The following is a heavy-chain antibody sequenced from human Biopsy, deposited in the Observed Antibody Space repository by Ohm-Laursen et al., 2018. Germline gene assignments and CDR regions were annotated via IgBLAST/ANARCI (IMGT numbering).Heavy chain of an antibody. D-gene: IGHD2-8*01. CDR2: INCKTGAT. V-gene: IGHV1-2*02. CDR3: ARDPLNGHKHFDY. Sequence: ASVKVSCKASSYTFTDYNIHWMRQAPGQGLEWLGYINCKTGATNYAQKFQGTVTMTMDTSISTAYLALGSLRSADTAIYYCARDPLNGHKHFDYWGQGSLVTVSS. CDR1: SYTFTDYN. J-gene: IGHJ4*02.